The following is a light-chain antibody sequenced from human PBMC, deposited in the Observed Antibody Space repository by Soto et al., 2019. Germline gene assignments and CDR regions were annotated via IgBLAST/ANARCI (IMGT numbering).Light chain of an antibody. J-gene: IGKJ1*01. CDR3: QQRSKFLWT. CDR1: QSVSSY. Sequence: EIVLTQSPATLSLSPGERATLSCRASQSVSSYLAWYQQKPGQAPRLLMYDTSNRAPSIPARFSGSGSRTDFTLTIRSLEPEDFAVYFCQQRSKFLWTFGQGTKVDI. CDR2: DTS. V-gene: IGKV3-11*01.